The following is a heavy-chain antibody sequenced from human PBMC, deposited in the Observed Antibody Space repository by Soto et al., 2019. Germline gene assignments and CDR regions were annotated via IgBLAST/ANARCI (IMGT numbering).Heavy chain of an antibody. CDR3: AHTDDSGSYPDAFDI. CDR2: IYWDDDK. V-gene: IGHV2-5*02. J-gene: IGHJ3*02. D-gene: IGHD1-26*01. Sequence: SGPTLVKPTQTLTLTCTFSGFSLSTSGVGVGWIRQPPGKALEWLALIYWDDDKRYSPSLKSRLTITKDTSKNQVVLTMTNMDPVDTATYYCAHTDDSGSYPDAFDIWGQGTMVTVSS. CDR1: GFSLSTSGVG.